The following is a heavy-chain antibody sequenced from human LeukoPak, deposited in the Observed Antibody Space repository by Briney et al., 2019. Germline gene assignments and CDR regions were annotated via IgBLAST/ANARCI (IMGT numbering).Heavy chain of an antibody. J-gene: IGHJ4*02. Sequence: ASVKVSCKASGGTFSNYAISWVQQAPGQGLEWMGGIIPIFGIANYAQKFQGRVTITADESTSTAYMELSSLRSEDSAVYYCARVAPTSSSWYIFDYWGQGTLVTVSS. CDR1: GGTFSNYA. CDR2: IIPIFGIA. V-gene: IGHV1-69*13. CDR3: ARVAPTSSSWYIFDY. D-gene: IGHD6-13*01.